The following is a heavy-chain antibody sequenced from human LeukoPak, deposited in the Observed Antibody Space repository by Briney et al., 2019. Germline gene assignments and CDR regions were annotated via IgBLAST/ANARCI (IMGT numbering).Heavy chain of an antibody. CDR2: ISSSSYI. D-gene: IGHD3-22*01. CDR3: ARATYYDSSGYYYIIFDY. V-gene: IGHV3-21*01. Sequence: PGGSLRLSCAASGFTFSSYSMNWVRQAPGKGLEWVSSISSSSYIYYADSVTGRFTISRDNAKNSLYLQMNSLRAEDTAVYYCARATYYDSSGYYYIIFDYWGQGTLVTVSS. J-gene: IGHJ4*02. CDR1: GFTFSSYS.